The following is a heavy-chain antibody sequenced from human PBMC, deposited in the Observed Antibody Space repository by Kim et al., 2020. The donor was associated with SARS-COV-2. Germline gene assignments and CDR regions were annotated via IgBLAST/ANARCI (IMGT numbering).Heavy chain of an antibody. D-gene: IGHD6-13*01. Sequence: GGYLRLSCTASGFTFADYAVSWFRQGPGKGLEWVGLISSKTYGGTTDYAASVKGRFIISRDDSKSIAYLQLNSLKTEDTAFYFCTRGVNGASWTGDVWG. CDR1: GFTFADYA. V-gene: IGHV3-49*03. J-gene: IGHJ6*02. CDR3: TRGVNGASWTGDV. CDR2: ISSKTYGGTT.